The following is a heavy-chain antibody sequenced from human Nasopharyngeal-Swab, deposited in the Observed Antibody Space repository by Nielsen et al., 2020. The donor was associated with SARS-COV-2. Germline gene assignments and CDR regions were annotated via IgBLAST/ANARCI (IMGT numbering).Heavy chain of an antibody. V-gene: IGHV3-30*18. CDR3: AKDHFYDSGRYDRLYFDF. Sequence: GESLKISCAAFGFTLSDYAMHWVRQAPGKGLEWVALFSYDGSKRYFADSMKGRFSISRDNIKNMLYLQMDSLRADDTAVYYCAKDHFYDSGRYDRLYFDFWGQGTLVTVSS. CDR2: FSYDGSKR. CDR1: GFTLSDYA. J-gene: IGHJ4*02. D-gene: IGHD3-10*01.